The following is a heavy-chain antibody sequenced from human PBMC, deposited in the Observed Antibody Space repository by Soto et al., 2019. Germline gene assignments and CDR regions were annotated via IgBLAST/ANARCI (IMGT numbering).Heavy chain of an antibody. V-gene: IGHV1-69*13. Sequence: GASVMGSFKASGGTFSSYAISWVRQAPGQGLEWMGGIIPIFGTANYAQKFQGRVTITADESTSTAYMELSSLRSEDTAVYYCARASSSWDSSGYYYLSAFDIWGQGTMVTVSS. J-gene: IGHJ3*02. CDR1: GGTFSSYA. CDR2: IIPIFGTA. D-gene: IGHD3-22*01. CDR3: ARASSSWDSSGYYYLSAFDI.